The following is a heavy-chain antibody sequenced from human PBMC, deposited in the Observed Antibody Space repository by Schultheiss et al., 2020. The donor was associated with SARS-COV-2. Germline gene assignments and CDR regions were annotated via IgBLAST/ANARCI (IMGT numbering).Heavy chain of an antibody. CDR3: ARGWVYDSSGYYYY. V-gene: IGHV4-59*12. CDR1: GGSISSYY. Sequence: SETLSLTCTVSGGSISSYYWSWIRQPPGKGLEWIGYIYYTGSTNYNPSLKSRVTISVDKSKNQFSLKLSSVTAADTAVYYCARGWVYDSSGYYYYWGQGTLVTVSS. CDR2: IYYTGST. J-gene: IGHJ4*02. D-gene: IGHD3-22*01.